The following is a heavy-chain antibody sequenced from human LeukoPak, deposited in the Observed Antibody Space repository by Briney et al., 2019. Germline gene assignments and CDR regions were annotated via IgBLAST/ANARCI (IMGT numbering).Heavy chain of an antibody. Sequence: ASVKVSSKASGGTFSSYAISWVRQAPGQGLEWMGGIIPIFGTANYAQKFQGRVTITADESTSTAYMELSSLRSEDTAVYYCAREYIAVAGPSPDAFDIWGQGTMVTVSS. CDR2: IIPIFGTA. J-gene: IGHJ3*02. CDR1: GGTFSSYA. D-gene: IGHD6-19*01. CDR3: AREYIAVAGPSPDAFDI. V-gene: IGHV1-69*13.